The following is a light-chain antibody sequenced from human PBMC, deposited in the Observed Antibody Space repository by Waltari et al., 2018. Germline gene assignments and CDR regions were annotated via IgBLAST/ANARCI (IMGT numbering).Light chain of an antibody. CDR1: RSNIGSNA. Sequence: QSVLTQPPSASEAARKSVTISCSGSRSNIGSNAVSWYQQLPETAPQLLLYYDVRGASGVSDRFSGSKSGTSASLAISGLQTEDEAEYYCAAWDDSLSGPIFGAGTRLTVL. V-gene: IGLV1-36*01. J-gene: IGLJ1*01. CDR3: AAWDDSLSGPI. CDR2: YDV.